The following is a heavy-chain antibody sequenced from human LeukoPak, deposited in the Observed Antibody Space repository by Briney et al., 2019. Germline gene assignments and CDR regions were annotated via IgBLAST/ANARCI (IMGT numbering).Heavy chain of an antibody. J-gene: IGHJ4*02. CDR2: ISASGGNT. D-gene: IGHD3-22*01. CDR1: GFTFSSFA. V-gene: IGHV3-23*01. Sequence: GGSLRLSCAGSGFTFSSFAMSWVRQAPGKGLEWVSVISASGGNTYYADSVKGRFTVSRDNSKNTLYLQMNSLRAEDTAVYYCARVKSYYDSSGYYVPQYFDYWGQGTLVTVSS. CDR3: ARVKSYYDSSGYYVPQYFDY.